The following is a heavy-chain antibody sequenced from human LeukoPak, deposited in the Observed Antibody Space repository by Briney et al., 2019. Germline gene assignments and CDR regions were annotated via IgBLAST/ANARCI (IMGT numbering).Heavy chain of an antibody. J-gene: IGHJ1*01. CDR1: GFTFASYG. CDR3: AIMHGYYDGTGYWVQ. CDR2: ITTNGGRT. V-gene: IGHV3-23*01. Sequence: GGSLRLSCAASGFTFASYGMSWVRQAPGKGLEWVSFITTNGGRTSYADSVEGRFTITRDNPRNTLYMQMNSLRDEDTAVYYCAIMHGYYDGTGYWVQWGQGTLVTVSS. D-gene: IGHD3-22*01.